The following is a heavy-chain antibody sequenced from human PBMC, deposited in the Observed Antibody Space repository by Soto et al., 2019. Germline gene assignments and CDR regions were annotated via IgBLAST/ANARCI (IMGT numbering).Heavy chain of an antibody. D-gene: IGHD1-7*01. CDR2: IYYSRST. Sequence: QVQLQESGPGLLKPSETLALTCTDSGCSISSYYWSWIRQPPGKGLEWIGYIYYSRSTNYNPSLKSRVTISVDTSKTQFSLKLSSVTAADTAVYYCARRYGTTFDYWGQGTLVTVSS. CDR3: ARRYGTTFDY. V-gene: IGHV4-59*01. CDR1: GCSISSYY. J-gene: IGHJ4*02.